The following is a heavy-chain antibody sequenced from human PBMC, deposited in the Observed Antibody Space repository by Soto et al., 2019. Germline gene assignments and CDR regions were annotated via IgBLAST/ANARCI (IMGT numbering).Heavy chain of an antibody. V-gene: IGHV1-24*01. D-gene: IGHD6-13*01. J-gene: IGHJ6*02. CDR1: GYTLTELS. Sequence: ASVKVSCKVSGYTLTELSMHWVRQAPGKGLEWMGGFDPEDGETIYAQKFQGRVTMTEDTSTDTAYMELSSLRSEDTAVYYCATGVAAAGSHSHSSRYYYYYGMDVWGQGTTVTVSS. CDR2: FDPEDGET. CDR3: ATGVAAAGSHSHSSRYYYYYGMDV.